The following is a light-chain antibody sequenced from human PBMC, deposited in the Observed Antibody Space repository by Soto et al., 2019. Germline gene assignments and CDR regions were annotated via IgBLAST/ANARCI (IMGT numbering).Light chain of an antibody. CDR2: AAS. Sequence: IQITHSPSSLSTPAVGRVTLTLLASQSIGKHLNWYQQKPGKAPKFLIYAASNLQSGVPSRFSGSGSGTDFTLTVNSLQPEDFATYYCQKGYTSAINCSQGKRRAIK. CDR3: QKGYTSAIN. V-gene: IGKV1-39*01. CDR1: QSIGKH. J-gene: IGKJ5*01.